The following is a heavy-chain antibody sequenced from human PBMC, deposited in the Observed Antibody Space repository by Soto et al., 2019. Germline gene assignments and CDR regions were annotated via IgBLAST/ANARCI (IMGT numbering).Heavy chain of an antibody. Sequence: QLQLKESGSGLVKPSQTLSLTCAVSGGSISSGGYSWSWIRQPPGKGLEWIGYIYHSGSTYYNPSLQSRVTISVDRSKNQFSLKLSSVTAADTAVYYCARETYYYDSSGYYAAFDIWGQGTMVTVSS. D-gene: IGHD3-22*01. CDR2: IYHSGST. V-gene: IGHV4-30-2*01. CDR1: GGSISSGGYS. J-gene: IGHJ3*02. CDR3: ARETYYYDSSGYYAAFDI.